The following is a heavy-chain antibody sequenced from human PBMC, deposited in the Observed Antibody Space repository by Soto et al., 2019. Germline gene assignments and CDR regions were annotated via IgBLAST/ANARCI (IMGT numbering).Heavy chain of an antibody. CDR1: GDSITSTSYY. CDR3: ARLDYYDSSGYYPTLPG. CDR2: IYYNGRT. J-gene: IGHJ4*02. V-gene: IGHV4-39*01. D-gene: IGHD3-22*01. Sequence: TSETLSLTCTVSGDSITSTSYYWGWIRQPPGKGLEWIGSIYYNGRTYYNPSLKSRVTRSVDTSKNKFSLKLSSVTAADTAVYYCARLDYYDSSGYYPTLPGWGQGTLVTVSS.